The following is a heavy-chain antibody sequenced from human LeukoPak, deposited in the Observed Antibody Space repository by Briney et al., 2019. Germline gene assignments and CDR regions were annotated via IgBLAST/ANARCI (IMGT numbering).Heavy chain of an antibody. CDR3: ARGIVGALDAFDI. D-gene: IGHD1-26*01. CDR2: ISYDGSNK. Sequence: GGSLRLSCAASGFTFGSYGMHWVRQAPGKGLEWVAVISYDGSNKYYADSVKGRFTISRDNSKNTLYLQMNSLRAEDTAVYYCARGIVGALDAFDIGGQGTMVTVSS. J-gene: IGHJ3*02. V-gene: IGHV3-30*03. CDR1: GFTFGSYG.